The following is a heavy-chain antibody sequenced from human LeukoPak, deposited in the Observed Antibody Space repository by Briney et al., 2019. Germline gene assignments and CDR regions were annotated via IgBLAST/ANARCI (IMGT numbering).Heavy chain of an antibody. V-gene: IGHV1-69*13. CDR3: ARSIRGYSSGWYYFDY. J-gene: IGHJ4*02. CDR1: GGTFSSYA. Sequence: SVKVSCKASGGTFSSYAISWVRQAPGQGLEWMGGIIPMFGTANYAQKFQGRVTITADESTTTAYMELSSLRSEDTAVYYCARSIRGYSSGWYYFDYWGQGTLITVSS. D-gene: IGHD6-19*01. CDR2: IIPMFGTA.